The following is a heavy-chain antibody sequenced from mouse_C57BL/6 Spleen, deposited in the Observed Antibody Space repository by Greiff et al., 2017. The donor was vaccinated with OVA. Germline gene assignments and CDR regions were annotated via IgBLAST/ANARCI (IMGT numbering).Heavy chain of an antibody. Sequence: VQRVESGAELVRPGASVTLSCKASGYTFTDYEMHWVKQTPVHGLEWIGAIDPETGGTAYNQKFKGKAILTADKSSSTAYMELRSLTSEDSAVYYCTGDYPMDYWGQGTSVTVSS. CDR2: IDPETGGT. J-gene: IGHJ4*01. V-gene: IGHV1-15*01. CDR3: TGDYPMDY. CDR1: GYTFTDYE.